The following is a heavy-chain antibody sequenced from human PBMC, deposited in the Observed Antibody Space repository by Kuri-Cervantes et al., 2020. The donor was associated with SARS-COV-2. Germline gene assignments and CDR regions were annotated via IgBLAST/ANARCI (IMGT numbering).Heavy chain of an antibody. D-gene: IGHD6-19*01. CDR2: ISYDGSNE. V-gene: IGHV3-30*18. CDR1: GFTFSSYG. CDR3: AKDLGSGWYYYGMDV. Sequence: GGSLRLSCAASGFTFSSYGMHWVRQAPGKGLEWVAVISYDGSNEYYADSVKGRFTISRDNSKNTLYLQMNSLRAEDTAVYYCAKDLGSGWYYYGMDVWGQGTTVTSSS. J-gene: IGHJ6*02.